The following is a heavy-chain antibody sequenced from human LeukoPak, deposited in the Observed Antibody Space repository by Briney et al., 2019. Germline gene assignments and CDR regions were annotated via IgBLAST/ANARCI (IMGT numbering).Heavy chain of an antibody. CDR3: ARVGVTGTSQH. CDR1: GGTFSSYA. J-gene: IGHJ1*01. Sequence: SVNVSCKASGGTFSSYAISWVRQAPGQGLEWMGRIIPILGIANYAQKFQGRVTITADKSTSTAYMELSSLRSEDTAVYYCARVGVTGTSQHWGQGTLVTVSS. CDR2: IIPILGIA. D-gene: IGHD1-20*01. V-gene: IGHV1-69*04.